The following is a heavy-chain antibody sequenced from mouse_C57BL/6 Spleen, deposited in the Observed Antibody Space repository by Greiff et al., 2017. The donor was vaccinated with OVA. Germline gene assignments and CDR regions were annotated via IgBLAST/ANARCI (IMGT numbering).Heavy chain of an antibody. CDR1: GYTFTDYY. Sequence: EVQLQQSGPELVKPGASVKISCKASGYTFTDYYMNWVKQSHGKSLEWIGDINPNNGGTSYNQKFKGKATLTVDKSSSTAYMELRSLTSEDSAVYYCANWDKDYFDYWGQGTTLTVSS. D-gene: IGHD4-1*01. CDR3: ANWDKDYFDY. CDR2: INPNNGGT. J-gene: IGHJ2*01. V-gene: IGHV1-26*01.